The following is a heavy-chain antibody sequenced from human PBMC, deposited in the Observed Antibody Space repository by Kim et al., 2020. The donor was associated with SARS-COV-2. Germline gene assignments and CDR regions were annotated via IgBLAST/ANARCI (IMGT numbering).Heavy chain of an antibody. V-gene: IGHV3-74*01. CDR3: AKSRQGFEQ. Sequence: TITSYADSVKGRFTIARDNAKNTLYLQMNSLRVEDTAVYFCAKSRQGFEQWGQGTLVTVSS. CDR2: TIT. D-gene: IGHD3-9*01. J-gene: IGHJ4*02.